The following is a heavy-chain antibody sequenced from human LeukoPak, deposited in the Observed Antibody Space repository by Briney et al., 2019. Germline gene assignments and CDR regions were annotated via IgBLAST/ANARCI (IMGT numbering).Heavy chain of an antibody. J-gene: IGHJ3*02. CDR3: ARDDTNHREAFDI. D-gene: IGHD1-14*01. CDR2: IYYSGST. CDR1: GGSISSGDYY. Sequence: SQTLSLTCTVSGGSISSGDYYWSWIRQPSGKGLEWIGYIYYSGSTYYNPSLKSRVTISVDTSKNQFSLKLSSVTAADTAVYYCARDDTNHREAFDIWGQGTMVTVSS. V-gene: IGHV4-30-4*08.